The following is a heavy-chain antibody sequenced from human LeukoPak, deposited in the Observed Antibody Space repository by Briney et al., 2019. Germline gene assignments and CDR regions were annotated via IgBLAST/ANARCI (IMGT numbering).Heavy chain of an antibody. D-gene: IGHD5-12*01. V-gene: IGHV1-46*01. Sequence: ASVKVSCKASGYTFTSYGISWVRQAPGQGLEWMGIINPSGGSTSYAQKFQGRVTMTRDMSTSTVYMELSSLRSEDTAVYYCATTLFDTTSTAFDIWGQGTMVTVSS. CDR2: INPSGGST. CDR3: ATTLFDTTSTAFDI. J-gene: IGHJ3*02. CDR1: GYTFTSYG.